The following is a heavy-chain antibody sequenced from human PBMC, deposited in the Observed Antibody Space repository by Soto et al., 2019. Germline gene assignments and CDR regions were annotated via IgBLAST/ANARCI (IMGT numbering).Heavy chain of an antibody. V-gene: IGHV5-51*01. J-gene: IGHJ4*02. CDR3: VVYSSSSGRHFDY. CDR1: GYIFSKNW. CDR2: IYPGDSDT. D-gene: IGHD6-6*01. Sequence: GESLKISCKSSGYIFSKNWIGWVRQMPGKGLEWMGIIYPGDSDTRYSPSFQGQVTISADKSITTAYLQWRSLKASDTAIYYCVVYSSSSGRHFDYWGQGTLVTVSS.